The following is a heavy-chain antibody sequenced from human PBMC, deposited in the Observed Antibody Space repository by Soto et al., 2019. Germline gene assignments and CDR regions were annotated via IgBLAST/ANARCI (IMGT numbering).Heavy chain of an antibody. Sequence: SETLSLTCTVSGGSISSGGYYWSWIRQHPGKGLEWIGYIYYSGSTYYNPPLESRVTISVDTSKNQSSLKLSSVTAADTAVYYCAREVIEGYFDWPDAFDIWGQGTMVTVSS. J-gene: IGHJ3*02. CDR1: GGSISSGGYY. V-gene: IGHV4-31*03. CDR3: AREVIEGYFDWPDAFDI. CDR2: IYYSGST. D-gene: IGHD3-9*01.